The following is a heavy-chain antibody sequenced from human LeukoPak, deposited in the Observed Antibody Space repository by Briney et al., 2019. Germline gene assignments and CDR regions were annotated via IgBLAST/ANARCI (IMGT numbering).Heavy chain of an antibody. D-gene: IGHD1-1*01. CDR1: GFTFSSYS. J-gene: IGHJ4*02. V-gene: IGHV3-48*02. CDR3: ASLPSYERVFGY. Sequence: GGSLRLSCAASGFTFSSYSMSWVRQAPGKGLEWVSYISSSSSTIYYADSVKGRFTISRDNAKNSLYLQMNSLRDEDTGVYYCASLPSYERVFGYWGQGTLVTVSS. CDR2: ISSSSSTI.